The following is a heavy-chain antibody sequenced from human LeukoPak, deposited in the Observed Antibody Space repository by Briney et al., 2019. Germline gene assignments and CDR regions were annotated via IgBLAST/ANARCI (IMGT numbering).Heavy chain of an antibody. CDR2: ISAYNGNT. V-gene: IGHV1-18*01. Sequence: GASVKVSCKASGYTFTSYGISWVRQAPGQGLEWMGWISAYNGNTNYAQKLQGRVTMTTDTSTSTAYMELRSLRSDDTTVYYCARGVDSSGWYEGSGYWGQGTLVTVSS. CDR1: GYTFTSYG. J-gene: IGHJ4*02. D-gene: IGHD6-19*01. CDR3: ARGVDSSGWYEGSGY.